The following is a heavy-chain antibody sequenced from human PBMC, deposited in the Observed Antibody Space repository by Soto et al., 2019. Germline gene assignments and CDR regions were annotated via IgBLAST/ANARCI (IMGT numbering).Heavy chain of an antibody. Sequence: SQTLSLTCAISGDSVSSNSAAWNWIRQSPSRGLEWLGRTYYRSKWYNDYAVSVKSRITINPDTSKNQFTPQLNSVTPEDTAVYYCARVNRAVAGGLYYYYGMDVWGQGTTVTVSS. J-gene: IGHJ6*02. CDR3: ARVNRAVAGGLYYYYGMDV. CDR2: TYYRSKWYN. D-gene: IGHD6-19*01. V-gene: IGHV6-1*01. CDR1: GDSVSSNSAA.